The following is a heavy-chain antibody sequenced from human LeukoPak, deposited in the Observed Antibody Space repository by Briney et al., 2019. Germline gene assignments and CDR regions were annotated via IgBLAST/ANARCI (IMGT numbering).Heavy chain of an antibody. CDR1: GFTFSNAW. Sequence: GGSLRLSCAASGFTFSNAWMSWVRQAPGKGLEWVSVIYSGGSTYYADSVKGRFTISRDNSKNTLYLQMNSLRAEDTAVYYCAREDGKYYYYGMDVWGQGTTVTVSS. CDR2: IYSGGST. J-gene: IGHJ6*02. CDR3: AREDGKYYYYGMDV. V-gene: IGHV3-53*01.